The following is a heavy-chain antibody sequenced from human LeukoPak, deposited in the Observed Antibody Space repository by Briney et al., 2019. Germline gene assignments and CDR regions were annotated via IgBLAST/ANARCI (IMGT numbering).Heavy chain of an antibody. J-gene: IGHJ4*02. Sequence: GGSLRLSCAASGFTFSSHWMTWVRQAPGKGLEWVADIKEDGTRKNYVDSVKGRFTISRDNGKNSLYLQMNSLRAEDTALYYCAKQVRELLGPPHFDYWGQGTLVTVSS. CDR2: IKEDGTRK. D-gene: IGHD1-26*01. CDR3: AKQVRELLGPPHFDY. V-gene: IGHV3-7*03. CDR1: GFTFSSHW.